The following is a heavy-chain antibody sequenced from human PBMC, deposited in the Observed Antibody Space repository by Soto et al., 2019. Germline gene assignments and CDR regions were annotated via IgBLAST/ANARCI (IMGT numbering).Heavy chain of an antibody. Sequence: QVQLQQWGAGLLKPSETLSLTCAVYGGSFSGYYWSWIRQPPGKGLEWIGEINHSGSTNYNPSLKSLVTISVDTSKNQFSLKLSSVTAADTAVYYCARSSGLAYWGQGTLVTVSS. CDR2: INHSGST. CDR3: ARSSGLAY. J-gene: IGHJ4*02. CDR1: GGSFSGYY. V-gene: IGHV4-34*01. D-gene: IGHD6-19*01.